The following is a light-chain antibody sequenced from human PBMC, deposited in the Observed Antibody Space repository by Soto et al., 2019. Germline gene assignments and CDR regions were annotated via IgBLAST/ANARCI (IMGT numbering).Light chain of an antibody. V-gene: IGKV3-15*01. CDR2: RAS. J-gene: IGKJ5*01. CDR1: QTVTNN. CDR3: RQYNNRTTIT. Sequence: TLAFYPRELATLSCRVSQTVTNNYLALYQQKPGQAPRLLIYRASTRATGIPARFSGSGSGTEFTLTISSRLSEDFAVYYYRQYNNRTTITFGQGTRLEIK.